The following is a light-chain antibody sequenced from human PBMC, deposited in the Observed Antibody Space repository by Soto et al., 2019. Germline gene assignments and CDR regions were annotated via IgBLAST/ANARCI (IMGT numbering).Light chain of an antibody. Sequence: QSVLTQPASVSGSPGQSITISCTGTSSDVGGYNYVSWYQQHPGKVPKLMIYDVSYRPSGVSNRFSGSKSGNTASLTISGLQAEDEADYYCNSYTTSSTHVFGTGTKLTVL. CDR1: SSDVGGYNY. CDR2: DVS. J-gene: IGLJ1*01. CDR3: NSYTTSSTHV. V-gene: IGLV2-14*01.